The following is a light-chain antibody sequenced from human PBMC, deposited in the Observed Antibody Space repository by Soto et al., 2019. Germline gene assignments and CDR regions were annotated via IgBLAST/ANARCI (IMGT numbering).Light chain of an antibody. Sequence: DIQMTQSPSSVSASVGDRVVITCRASQDISNYLAWYQQKPGDAPELLIYAASRLKRGVPSRFSGSGSGTDFTLIIDSLQPEDFATYYCQQAYIVPLTFGGGTKVEI. CDR3: QQAYIVPLT. CDR2: AAS. V-gene: IGKV1-12*01. J-gene: IGKJ4*01. CDR1: QDISNY.